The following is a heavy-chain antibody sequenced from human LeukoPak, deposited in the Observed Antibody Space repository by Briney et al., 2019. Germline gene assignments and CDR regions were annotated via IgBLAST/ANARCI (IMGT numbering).Heavy chain of an antibody. D-gene: IGHD3-16*02. CDR3: ARVGGRYSPLGY. V-gene: IGHV3-7*01. CDR2: IKQDGSEK. J-gene: IGHJ4*02. Sequence: WGSLRLSCAASAFTVSSYWMSWVPQGPGKGLEGWANIKQDGSEKYYVDSVKGRFTISSDNDKNSLFLQMTSLRAEDTAVYYCARVGGRYSPLGYWGQGTLVTVSS. CDR1: AFTVSSYW.